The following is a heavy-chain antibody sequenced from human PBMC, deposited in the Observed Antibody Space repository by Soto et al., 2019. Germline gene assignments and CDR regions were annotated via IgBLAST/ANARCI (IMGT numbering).Heavy chain of an antibody. V-gene: IGHV3-23*01. J-gene: IGHJ4*02. CDR2: ISKSGDTT. Sequence: GGSLRLSCAASGFTFSTYTMNWVRQTPEKGLEWVSFISKSGDTTHYADSVKGRFTISRDNSKNTLYLQMNSLRAEDTAVYYCAKGRFSYDRSGYPFFDYWGQGTLVTVSS. D-gene: IGHD3-22*01. CDR3: AKGRFSYDRSGYPFFDY. CDR1: GFTFSTYT.